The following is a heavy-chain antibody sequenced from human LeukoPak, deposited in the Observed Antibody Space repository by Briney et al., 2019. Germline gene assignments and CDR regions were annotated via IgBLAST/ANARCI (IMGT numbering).Heavy chain of an antibody. Sequence: PGRSLRLSCAASGFTFSSSAMHWVRQAPGKGLEWVAVISYDGTDKYYADSVKGRFTISRDNSKNTLYLQMNSLRAEDTAVYYCARAARSYNWFDPWGQGTLVTVSS. CDR3: ARAARSYNWFDP. V-gene: IGHV3-30-3*01. CDR2: ISYDGTDK. CDR1: GFTFSSSA. J-gene: IGHJ5*02.